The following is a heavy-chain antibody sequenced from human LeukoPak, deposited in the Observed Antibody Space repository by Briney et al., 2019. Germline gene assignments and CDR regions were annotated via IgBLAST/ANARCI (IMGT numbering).Heavy chain of an antibody. Sequence: ASVKVSCKASGGTFSSYAISWVRQAPGQGLEWMGGIIPIFGTANYAQKFQGRVTITADKSTSTAYMELSSLRSEDTAVYCCASPPPRRGYSYGYDAFDIWGQGTMVTVSS. V-gene: IGHV1-69*06. CDR2: IIPIFGTA. CDR3: ASPPPRRGYSYGYDAFDI. J-gene: IGHJ3*02. CDR1: GGTFSSYA. D-gene: IGHD5-18*01.